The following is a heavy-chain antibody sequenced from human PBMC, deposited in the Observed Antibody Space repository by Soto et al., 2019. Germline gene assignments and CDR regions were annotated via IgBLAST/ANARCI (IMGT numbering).Heavy chain of an antibody. CDR2: IDPSDSYT. CDR3: ANFTPTYYYDSSGYLKEAFDI. Sequence: GESLKIPCKGSGYSFTSYWISWVRQMPGKGLEWMGRIDPSDSYTNYSPSFQGHVTISADKSISTAYLQWSSLKASDTAVYYCANFTPTYYYDSSGYLKEAFDIWGQGTMLTVSS. D-gene: IGHD3-22*01. CDR1: GYSFTSYW. J-gene: IGHJ3*02. V-gene: IGHV5-10-1*01.